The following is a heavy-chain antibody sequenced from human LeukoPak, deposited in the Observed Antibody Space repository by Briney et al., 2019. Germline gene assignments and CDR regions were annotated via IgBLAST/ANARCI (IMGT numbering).Heavy chain of an antibody. CDR1: GYTFTGYY. D-gene: IGHD6-13*01. J-gene: IGHJ5*02. Sequence: GASVKVSCKASGYTFTGYYMHRVRQAPGQGLEWMGWINPNSGGTNYAQKFQGRVTMTRDTSISTAYMELSRLRSDDTAVYYCARRMTTIAAAGTNWFDPWGQGTLVTVSS. CDR2: INPNSGGT. V-gene: IGHV1-2*02. CDR3: ARRMTTIAAAGTNWFDP.